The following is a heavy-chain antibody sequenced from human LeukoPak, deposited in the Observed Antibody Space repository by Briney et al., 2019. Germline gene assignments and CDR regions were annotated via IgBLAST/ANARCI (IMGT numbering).Heavy chain of an antibody. D-gene: IGHD6-13*01. CDR3: ARVVRYSSSWYAQEKYYGMDV. CDR1: GFTFSSYS. CDR2: ISSYSSYI. Sequence: GGSLRLSCVASGFTFSSYSMDWVRQAPGKGPEWVSSISSYSSYIYYADSVRGRFTISRDNAKNSLYLQMNSLRAEDTAVYYCARVVRYSSSWYAQEKYYGMDVWGQGTTVTVSS. J-gene: IGHJ6*02. V-gene: IGHV3-21*01.